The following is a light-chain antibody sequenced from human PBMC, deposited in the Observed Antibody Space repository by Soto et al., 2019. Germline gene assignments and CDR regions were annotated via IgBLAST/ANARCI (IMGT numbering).Light chain of an antibody. CDR1: QSIGRW. J-gene: IGKJ2*01. Sequence: DIQMTQSPATLSASIGDRVTITCRARQSIGRWLAWYQQKPGKAPELLIYEASSLESGVQSRFSGSGSGTEFTLTISRLQHDDFATYYCQQCNDDFMYPFGQGTKLEIK. CDR3: QQCNDDFMYP. V-gene: IGKV1-5*03. CDR2: EAS.